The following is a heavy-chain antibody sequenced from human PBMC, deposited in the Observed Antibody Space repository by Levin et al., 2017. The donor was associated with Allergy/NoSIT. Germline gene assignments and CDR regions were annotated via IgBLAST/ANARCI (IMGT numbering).Heavy chain of an antibody. CDR2: INHSGST. D-gene: IGHD3-22*01. CDR1: GGSFSGYY. V-gene: IGHV4-34*01. CDR3: ARVVQYYYDSSGYLDAFDI. J-gene: IGHJ3*02. Sequence: SETLSLTCAVYGGSFSGYYWSWIRQPPGKGLEWIGEINHSGSTNYNPSLKSRVTISVDTSKNQFSLKLSSVTAADTAVYYCARVVQYYYDSSGYLDAFDIWGQGTMVTVSS.